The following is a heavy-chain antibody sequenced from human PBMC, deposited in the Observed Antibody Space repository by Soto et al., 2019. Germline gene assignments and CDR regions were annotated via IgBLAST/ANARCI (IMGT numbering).Heavy chain of an antibody. Sequence: QVQLVQSGAEVKKPGASVKVSCKASGYTFTSYAMHWVRQAPGQRLEWMGWINAGNGNTKYSQKFQGRVIITRDTSASTAYMELSSLRSEDTAVYYCAREISRYWGQGTLVTVSS. CDR2: INAGNGNT. J-gene: IGHJ4*02. CDR1: GYTFTSYA. D-gene: IGHD2-15*01. CDR3: AREISRY. V-gene: IGHV1-3*01.